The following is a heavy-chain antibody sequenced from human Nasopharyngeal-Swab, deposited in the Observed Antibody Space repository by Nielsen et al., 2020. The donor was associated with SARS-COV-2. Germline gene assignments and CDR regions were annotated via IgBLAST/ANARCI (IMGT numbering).Heavy chain of an antibody. J-gene: IGHJ6*03. CDR1: GGSFSGYY. CDR2: IYHSGST. Sequence: SETLSLTCAVYGGSFSGYYWSWIRQPPGKGLEWIGYIYHSGSTNYNPSLKSRVTISVDTSKNQFSLKLSSVTAADTAVYYCARVRYGDSTGYYYYYMDVWGKGTTVTVSS. CDR3: ARVRYGDSTGYYYYYMDV. D-gene: IGHD4-17*01. V-gene: IGHV4-59*01.